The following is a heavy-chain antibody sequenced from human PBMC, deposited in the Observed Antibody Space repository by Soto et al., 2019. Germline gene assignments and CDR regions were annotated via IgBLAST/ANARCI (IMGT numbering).Heavy chain of an antibody. CDR2: ISNVGDSS. Sequence: QTGGSLRLSCAASGFTFRSYEMNWVRQAPGKTLEWVSYISNVGDSSYYADSVKGRFTISRDNAKNSLYLQMNSLRVEDTAVYYCARVYCSTTTCHVQAFDSWGQGTLVTVSS. J-gene: IGHJ4*02. CDR3: ARVYCSTTTCHVQAFDS. V-gene: IGHV3-48*03. CDR1: GFTFRSYE. D-gene: IGHD2-2*01.